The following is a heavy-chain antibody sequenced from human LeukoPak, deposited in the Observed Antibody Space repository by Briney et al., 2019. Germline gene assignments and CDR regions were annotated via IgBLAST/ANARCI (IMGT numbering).Heavy chain of an antibody. CDR1: GGSISSSSYY. CDR3: AKNGQSGFSFDP. CDR2: IYYSGST. D-gene: IGHD1-26*01. J-gene: IGHJ5*02. V-gene: IGHV4-39*07. Sequence: PSETLSLTCTVSGGSISSSSYYWGWTRQPPGKGLEWIGSIYYSGSTYYNPSLKSRVTISVDTSKNQFSLKLSSVTAADTAVYYCAKNGQSGFSFDPWGQGTLVTVSS.